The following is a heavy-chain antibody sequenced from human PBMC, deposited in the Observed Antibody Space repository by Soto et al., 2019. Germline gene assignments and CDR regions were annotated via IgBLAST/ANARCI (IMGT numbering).Heavy chain of an antibody. J-gene: IGHJ3*02. D-gene: IGHD3-22*01. V-gene: IGHV4-59*01. CDR1: GASITSSY. Sequence: PSETLSRTCTVSGASITSSYWSWIRQSPGKRLEWIAYVHYSGSTNYNPSLKSRVTISVDTSKNQFSLKLSSVTAADTAVYYCARGYYDSRGQSNTFDIWGQGTMVTVSS. CDR3: ARGYYDSRGQSNTFDI. CDR2: VHYSGST.